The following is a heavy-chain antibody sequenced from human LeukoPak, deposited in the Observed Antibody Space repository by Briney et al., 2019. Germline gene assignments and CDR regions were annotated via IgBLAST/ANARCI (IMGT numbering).Heavy chain of an antibody. D-gene: IGHD3-16*01. V-gene: IGHV4-59*01. CDR1: GGSISIYY. J-gene: IGHJ3*02. Sequence: SETLSLTCAVSGGSISIYYWTWIRQPPGKELEWLGYISYSGSANYNPSLKSRVTLSADTSKNQFSLKVNSVTAADTAVYYCAGYFGDRGLTIWGQGTMVTVSS. CDR2: ISYSGSA. CDR3: AGYFGDRGLTI.